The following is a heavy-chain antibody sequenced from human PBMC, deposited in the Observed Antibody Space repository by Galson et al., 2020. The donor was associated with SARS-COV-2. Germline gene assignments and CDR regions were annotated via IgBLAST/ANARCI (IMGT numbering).Heavy chain of an antibody. CDR3: AKGSGYHSNTLTTVDY. CDR2: ISGGGGST. Sequence: GESLKISCAASGLTFSSYAMSWVRQAPGKGLEWVSAISGGGGSTYYADSVKGRFTMSRDNSKNTLYLQMNSLRAEDTAIYYCAKGSGYHSNTLTTVDYWGQGTRVAVSS. V-gene: IGHV3-23*01. D-gene: IGHD3-22*01. J-gene: IGHJ4*02. CDR1: GLTFSSYA.